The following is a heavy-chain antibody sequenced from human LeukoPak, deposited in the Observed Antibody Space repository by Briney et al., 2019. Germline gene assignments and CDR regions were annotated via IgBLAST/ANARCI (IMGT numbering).Heavy chain of an antibody. CDR3: ARVGRSNKPGG. Sequence: GGSLRLSCTASGFTFGDYAMSWVRQAPGKGLEWVGFIRSKASGGTTEYAASVKGRFTISRDNTKNSLFLQMNSLRPDDTAIYYCARVGRSNKPGGWGQGTLVTVSS. J-gene: IGHJ4*02. D-gene: IGHD1/OR15-1a*01. CDR2: IRSKASGGTT. V-gene: IGHV3-49*04. CDR1: GFTFGDYA.